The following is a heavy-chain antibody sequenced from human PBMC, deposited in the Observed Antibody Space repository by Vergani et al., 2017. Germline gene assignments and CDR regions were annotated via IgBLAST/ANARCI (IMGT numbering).Heavy chain of an antibody. J-gene: IGHJ5*01. V-gene: IGHV1-69*06. CDR1: GDTFDNLA. CDR2: VTQMFGTS. CDR3: AKNYRXALITSGTNWFAP. D-gene: IGHD3-16*02. Sequence: QVQLVQSGAEVKKPGSSMKVSCKASGDTFDNLAISWLRQGPGQGLEWMGMVTQMFGTSDYAQKFKGRVTITADKSTTTVCMELSSLGSEDTAVYYCAKNYRXALITSGTNWFAPWGKGTRVTVSS.